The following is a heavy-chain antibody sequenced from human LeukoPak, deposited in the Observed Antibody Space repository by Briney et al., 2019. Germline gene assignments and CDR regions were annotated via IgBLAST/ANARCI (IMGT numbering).Heavy chain of an antibody. D-gene: IGHD3-10*01. Sequence: GGSLRLSCAASGFTFTNYGMHWVRQAPGKGLEWLALIWYDGSQKYYRDSVKGRFTISRDNSKNTLYLQMNSLRAEDTAVYYCAKDLRYYGSGTDYWGQGTLVTVSS. CDR2: IWYDGSQK. CDR1: GFTFTNYG. CDR3: AKDLRYYGSGTDY. V-gene: IGHV3-33*06. J-gene: IGHJ4*02.